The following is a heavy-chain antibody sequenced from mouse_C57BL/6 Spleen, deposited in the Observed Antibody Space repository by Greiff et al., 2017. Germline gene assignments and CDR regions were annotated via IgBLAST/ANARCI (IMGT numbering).Heavy chain of an antibody. D-gene: IGHD2-4*01. CDR3: ARPIYYDYAWYFDV. V-gene: IGHV1-82*01. CDR1: GYAFSSSW. Sequence: QVQLKESGPELVKPGASVKISCKASGYAFSSSWMNWVKQRPGKGLEWIGRIYPGDGDTNYNGKFKGKATLTADKSSSTAYMQLSSLTSEDSAVYFCARPIYYDYAWYFDVWGTGTTVTVSS. J-gene: IGHJ1*03. CDR2: IYPGDGDT.